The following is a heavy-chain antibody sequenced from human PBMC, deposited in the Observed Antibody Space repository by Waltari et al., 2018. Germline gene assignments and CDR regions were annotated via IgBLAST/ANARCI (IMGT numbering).Heavy chain of an antibody. Sequence: QVQLVQSGAEVKKPGASVKVSCKASGYTFTSYGISWVRPAPGQGLEWMGWISAYNGNTNYAQKLQGRVTMTTDTSTSTAYMELRSLRSDDTAVYYCARDPEVVPADNWFDPWGQGTLVTVSS. V-gene: IGHV1-18*01. CDR1: GYTFTSYG. CDR3: ARDPEVVPADNWFDP. D-gene: IGHD2-2*01. J-gene: IGHJ5*02. CDR2: ISAYNGNT.